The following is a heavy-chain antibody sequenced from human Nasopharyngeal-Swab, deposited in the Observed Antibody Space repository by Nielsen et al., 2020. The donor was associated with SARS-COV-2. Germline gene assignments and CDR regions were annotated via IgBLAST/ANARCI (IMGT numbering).Heavy chain of an antibody. Sequence: GGSLRFSCAGSGFTFGSFGMTWVRQAPGKGLEWVSYISPSSGYIYYAESLKGRLTISRDNGKNSVYLQMNSLRADDTAVYFCARQDRFYYYLDVWGKGTTVTVSS. CDR1: GFTFGSFG. CDR3: ARQDRFYYYLDV. CDR2: ISPSSGYI. J-gene: IGHJ6*03. V-gene: IGHV3-21*01. D-gene: IGHD3-3*01.